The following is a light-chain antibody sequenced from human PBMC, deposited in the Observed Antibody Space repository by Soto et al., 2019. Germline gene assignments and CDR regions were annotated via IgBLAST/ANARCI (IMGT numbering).Light chain of an antibody. CDR1: SSDVGGYNY. CDR2: DVN. CDR3: SSYTRSSTLYV. Sequence: QSALTQPRSVSGSPGQSVTISCTGTSSDVGGYNYVSWYQQHPGKAPKLMIYDVNKRPSGVPDRFSGSKSGNTASLTISGLQAEDEADYYCSSYTRSSTLYVFGTGTKVTVL. V-gene: IGLV2-11*01. J-gene: IGLJ1*01.